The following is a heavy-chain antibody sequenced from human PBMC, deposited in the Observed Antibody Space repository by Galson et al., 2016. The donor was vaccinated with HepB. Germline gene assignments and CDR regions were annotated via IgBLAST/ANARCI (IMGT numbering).Heavy chain of an antibody. CDR1: GYSFTSHS. J-gene: IGHJ4*02. V-gene: IGHV1-18*01. CDR3: ARVRDNYGSGSNY. Sequence: SVKVSCKASGYSFTSHSISWVRQAPGQGLEWMGYITTYSGDTYYAPNLQGRVTMTTDTSPRTAYMELRSLRSDDTAVYYCARVRDNYGSGSNYWGQGTLVTVSS. D-gene: IGHD3-10*01. CDR2: ITTYSGDT.